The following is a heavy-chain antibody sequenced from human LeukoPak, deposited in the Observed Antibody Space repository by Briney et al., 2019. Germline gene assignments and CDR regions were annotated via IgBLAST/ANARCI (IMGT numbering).Heavy chain of an antibody. V-gene: IGHV3-30*18. CDR3: AKGGGGGSSYFDY. Sequence: GRCLRLSCAASGFTFSTHGMHWVRRAPGKGLEWVAVISYDGSNKHYADSVKGRFTISRDNSKNTLYLQMNSLRAEDTAVYYCAKGGGGGSSYFDYWGQGTLVTVSS. CDR1: GFTFSTHG. CDR2: ISYDGSNK. D-gene: IGHD2-15*01. J-gene: IGHJ4*02.